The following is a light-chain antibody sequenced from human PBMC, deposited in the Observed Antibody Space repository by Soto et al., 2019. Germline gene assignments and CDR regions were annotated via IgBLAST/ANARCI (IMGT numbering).Light chain of an antibody. CDR1: QYISSF. V-gene: IGKV1-39*01. J-gene: IGKJ4*01. CDR3: QQSYTIPLT. Sequence: DIQMTQSPSSLSASVGDRVTISCRASQYISSFLNWYQQKPGKAPYLLIHAASRLQSGVPSRFSGSGSGTDFTLTITTLQPEDFATYYCQQSYTIPLTFGGGTKVEIK. CDR2: AAS.